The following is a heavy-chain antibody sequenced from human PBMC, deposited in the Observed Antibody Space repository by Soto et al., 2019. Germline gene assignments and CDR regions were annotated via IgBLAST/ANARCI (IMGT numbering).Heavy chain of an antibody. J-gene: IGHJ4*02. D-gene: IGHD5-18*01. CDR1: GGSISSGGYY. CDR2: IYYSGST. Sequence: SETLSLTCTVSGGSISSGGYYGSWIRQHPGKGLEWIGYIYYSGSTYYNPSLKSRVTISVDTSKNQFSLKLSSVTAADTAVYYCARDPITAMVPLDYWGQGTLVTVSS. V-gene: IGHV4-31*03. CDR3: ARDPITAMVPLDY.